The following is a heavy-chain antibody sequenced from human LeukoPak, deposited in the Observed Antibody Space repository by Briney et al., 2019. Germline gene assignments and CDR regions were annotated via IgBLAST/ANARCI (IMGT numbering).Heavy chain of an antibody. D-gene: IGHD3-10*01. CDR1: GFTFSSYW. CDR2: INSDGSST. J-gene: IGHJ3*02. CDR3: ASFSYYYGSGSFDI. Sequence: GGSLRLSCAASGFTFSSYWMHWVRQAPGRGLVWVSRINSDGSSTYYADSVKGRFTISRDNSKNTLYLQMNSLRAEDTAVYYCASFSYYYGSGSFDIWGQGTMVTVSS. V-gene: IGHV3-74*01.